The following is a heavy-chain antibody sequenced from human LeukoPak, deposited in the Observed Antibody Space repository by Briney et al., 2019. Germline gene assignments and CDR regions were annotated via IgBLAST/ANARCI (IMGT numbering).Heavy chain of an antibody. CDR1: GFTFDDYG. CDR3: ARDAPGYYDSSGNFDY. CDR2: INWNGGST. Sequence: GGSLRLSCAASGFTFDDYGMSWVRQAPGKGLEWVSGINWNGGSTGYADSVKGRFTISRDNAKNSLYLQMNSLRAEDTALYYCARDAPGYYDSSGNFDYWGQGTLVTVSS. J-gene: IGHJ4*02. D-gene: IGHD3-22*01. V-gene: IGHV3-20*04.